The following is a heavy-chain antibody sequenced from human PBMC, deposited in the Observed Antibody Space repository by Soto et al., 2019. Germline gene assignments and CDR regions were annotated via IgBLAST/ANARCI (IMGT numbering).Heavy chain of an antibody. CDR2: ISGSGGST. CDR3: ARLRYCSGGSCFDAFDI. V-gene: IGHV3-23*01. D-gene: IGHD2-15*01. J-gene: IGHJ3*02. CDR1: GFTFSSYA. Sequence: EVQLLESGGGLVQPGGSLRLSCAASGFTFSSYAMSWVRQAPGKGLEWVSAISGSGGSTYYADSVKGRFTISRDNSKNTLYLQRHSLRAEDTAVYYCARLRYCSGGSCFDAFDIWGQGTMVTVSS.